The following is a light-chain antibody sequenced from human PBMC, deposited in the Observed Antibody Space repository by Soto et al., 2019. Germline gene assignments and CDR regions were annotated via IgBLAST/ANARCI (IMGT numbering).Light chain of an antibody. Sequence: DIQMAQFRSIMSASXGERATITCRASQSISTWLAWYQQKPGKAPKLLIYAASTLENGVPTRFSGTGSETEFTLTVSSLQPDDSATYYCQQYNDYITFGQGTRLEIK. J-gene: IGKJ5*01. V-gene: IGKV1-5*01. CDR3: QQYNDYIT. CDR1: QSISTW. CDR2: AAS.